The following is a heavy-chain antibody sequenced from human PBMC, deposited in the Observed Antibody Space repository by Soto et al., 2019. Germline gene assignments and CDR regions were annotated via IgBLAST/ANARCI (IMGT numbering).Heavy chain of an antibody. CDR3: AKDPPLLYGDYMFQTPDY. CDR2: ISYDGSNK. CDR1: GFTFSSYG. D-gene: IGHD4-17*01. J-gene: IGHJ4*02. Sequence: QVQLVESGGGVVQPGRSLRLSCAASGFTFSSYGMHWVRQAPGKGLEWVAVISYDGSNKYYADSVKGRFTISRDNSKNTLYLQMNSLRAEDTAVYYCAKDPPLLYGDYMFQTPDYWGQGTLVTVSS. V-gene: IGHV3-30*18.